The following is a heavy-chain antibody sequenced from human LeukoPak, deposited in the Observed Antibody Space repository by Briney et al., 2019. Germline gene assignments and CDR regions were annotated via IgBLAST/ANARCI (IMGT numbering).Heavy chain of an antibody. CDR3: ARRLYGSDY. J-gene: IGHJ4*02. CDR1: GVSFSTYY. CDR2: VNHSGYT. Sequence: SETLSLTCDVSGVSFSTYYWSWIRQSPEKGLEWIGEVNHSGYTNLNPSLKSRVTISLDTSKNQFSLKLSSVTASDTAVYYCARRLYGSDYWGQGTLGTVSS. D-gene: IGHD4-17*01. V-gene: IGHV4-34*01.